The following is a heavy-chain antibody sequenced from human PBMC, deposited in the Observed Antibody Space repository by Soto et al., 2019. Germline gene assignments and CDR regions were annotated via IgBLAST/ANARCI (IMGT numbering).Heavy chain of an antibody. CDR1: GYAFTTYG. J-gene: IGHJ4*02. V-gene: IGHV1-18*01. CDR2: ISAHNGNT. D-gene: IGHD1-1*01. CDR3: ARGRYGDY. Sequence: QVHLVQSGAEVKKPGASVKVSCKGSGYAFTTYGITWVRQAPGQELEWMGWISAHNGNTNYAQKPQGRVTVTRDTSTSTAYMELRSLRSDDTAVYYCARGRYGDYWGQGALVTVSS.